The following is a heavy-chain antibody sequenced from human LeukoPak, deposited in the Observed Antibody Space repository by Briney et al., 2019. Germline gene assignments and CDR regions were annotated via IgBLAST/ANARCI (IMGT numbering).Heavy chain of an antibody. D-gene: IGHD4-17*01. V-gene: IGHV4-30-2*01. CDR3: ARDKGDYGDYVFDY. J-gene: IGHJ4*02. CDR1: GGSISSGGYS. Sequence: PSETLSLTCAVPGGSISSGGYSWSWIRLPQGMGLEWIGYIYHSGSTYYNPSLKSRVTISVDRSKNQFSQKLSSVTAADTAVYYCARDKGDYGDYVFDYWGQGTLVTVSS. CDR2: IYHSGST.